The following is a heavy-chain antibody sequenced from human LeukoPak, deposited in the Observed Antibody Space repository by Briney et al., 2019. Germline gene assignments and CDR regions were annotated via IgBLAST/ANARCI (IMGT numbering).Heavy chain of an antibody. J-gene: IGHJ5*02. CDR1: GGSMSSDF. V-gene: IGHV4-4*07. CDR3: ARDRGPVVGESWFDP. D-gene: IGHD1-26*01. Sequence: SETLSLTCSVSGGSMSSDFWSWIRQPAGKRLEWIGRIYTGGSTNYNPSLKSRVTMSVDTSKNRFSLKLTSVTAADTAVYYCARDRGPVVGESWFDPWGQGTLVTVSS. CDR2: IYTGGST.